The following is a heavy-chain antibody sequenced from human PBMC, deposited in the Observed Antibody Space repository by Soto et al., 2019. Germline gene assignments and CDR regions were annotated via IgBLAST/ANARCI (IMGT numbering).Heavy chain of an antibody. J-gene: IGHJ4*02. CDR1: GFTFSNYA. D-gene: IGHD3-22*01. CDR2: ISYGGGTT. V-gene: IGHV3-23*01. Sequence: GGSLRLSCAASGFTFSNYAMSWVRQAPGKGLEWVSAISYGGGTTYYADSVKGRFTISRDNSNNTLYLQMNSLRAEDTAVYYCAKNPGYYYDSTGYHFDYWGQGTLVTVSS. CDR3: AKNPGYYYDSTGYHFDY.